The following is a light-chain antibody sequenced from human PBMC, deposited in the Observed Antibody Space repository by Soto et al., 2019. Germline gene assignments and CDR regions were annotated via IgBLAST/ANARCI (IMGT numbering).Light chain of an antibody. Sequence: QSVLTQPASVSGYPGQSITISCTGTSSDVGGYHYVSWYQQHPGKAPKLMIYDVSNRPSGVSNRFSGSKSGNTASLTISGLQDEDEADYYCSSYTSSSFVVFGGGTKLTVL. CDR2: DVS. V-gene: IGLV2-14*01. CDR3: SSYTSSSFVV. CDR1: SSDVGGYHY. J-gene: IGLJ2*01.